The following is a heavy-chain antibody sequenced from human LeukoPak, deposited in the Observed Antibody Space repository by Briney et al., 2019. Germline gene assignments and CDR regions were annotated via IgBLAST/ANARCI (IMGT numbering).Heavy chain of an antibody. Sequence: SETLSLTCTVSGGSISSGGYYWSWIRQPPGKGLEWIGYIWQNGYTYYSPSLMGRVSISVDKSKNHFSLRLASVTAADTAVYFCARGGPAATLGGDSFDLWGQGTMVTVSS. V-gene: IGHV4-30-2*01. CDR3: ARGGPAATLGGDSFDL. CDR2: IWQNGYT. J-gene: IGHJ3*01. CDR1: GGSISSGGYY. D-gene: IGHD2-15*01.